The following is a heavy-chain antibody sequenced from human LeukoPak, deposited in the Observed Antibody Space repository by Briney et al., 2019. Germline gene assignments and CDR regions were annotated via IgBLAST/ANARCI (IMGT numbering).Heavy chain of an antibody. CDR1: GYTFIDYY. J-gene: IGHJ4*02. D-gene: IGHD3-16*01. CDR3: ATLGEDKTDTPFDY. Sequence: ASVKVSCKASGYTFIDYYIHWIRQAPGQGLEWMGRINPITGGTDYAQKFQGKVSMTRDTSISTAYMELNRLRSDDTAVYYCATLGEDKTDTPFDYWGQGTLVTVPS. V-gene: IGHV1-2*06. CDR2: INPITGGT.